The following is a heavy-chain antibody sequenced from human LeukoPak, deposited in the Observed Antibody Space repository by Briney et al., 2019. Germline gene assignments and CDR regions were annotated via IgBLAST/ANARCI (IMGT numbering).Heavy chain of an antibody. Sequence: SETLSLTCTVSGGSISSSSYYWGWIRQPPGKGLEWIGSIYYSGSTYYNPSLKSRVTISVDTSKNQFSLRLTSVTPADTAVYYCALGAAFDIWGQGAMVTVSS. CDR3: ALGAAFDI. J-gene: IGHJ3*02. CDR2: IYYSGST. V-gene: IGHV4-39*07. CDR1: GGSISSSSYY.